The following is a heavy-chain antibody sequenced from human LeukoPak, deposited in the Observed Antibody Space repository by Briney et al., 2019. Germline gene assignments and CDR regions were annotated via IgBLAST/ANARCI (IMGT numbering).Heavy chain of an antibody. CDR2: IYPADSET. D-gene: IGHD3-9*01. CDR3: ARSYDDYYDILTGYYGISTTPYYFDY. Sequence: RGESLKISCRVSGYAFASYWIGWVRQVPGKGLEWMGIIYPADSETKSSPSFQGQVTISADKSISTAYLQWSSLKASDTAMYYCARSYDDYYDILTGYYGISTTPYYFDYWGQGTLVTVSS. V-gene: IGHV5-51*01. J-gene: IGHJ4*02. CDR1: GYAFASYW.